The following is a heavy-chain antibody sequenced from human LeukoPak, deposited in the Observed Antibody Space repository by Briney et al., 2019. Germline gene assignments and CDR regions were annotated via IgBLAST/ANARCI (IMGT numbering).Heavy chain of an antibody. V-gene: IGHV1-3*01. CDR2: INAGNGNT. J-gene: IGHJ4*02. Sequence: ASVTVSRKASGYTFTSYAMHWVRQAPGQRLEWMGWINAGNGNTKYPQKFQGRVTITRDTSASTAYMELSSPRSEDTAVYYCARALGQFDYWGQGTLVTVSS. CDR1: GYTFTSYA. CDR3: ARALGQFDY.